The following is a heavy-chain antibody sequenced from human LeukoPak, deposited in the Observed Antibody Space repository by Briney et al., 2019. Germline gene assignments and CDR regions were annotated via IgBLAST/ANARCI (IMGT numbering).Heavy chain of an antibody. Sequence: GGSLRLSCAASGFTFSDFWMHWVRQAPGKGLEWVANIKQDGSEKYYVDSVKGRFTISRDNAKNSLYLQMNSLRAEDTAVYYCARDRGYCSGGSCYGDYWGQGTLVTASS. CDR2: IKQDGSEK. J-gene: IGHJ4*02. CDR1: GFTFSDFW. CDR3: ARDRGYCSGGSCYGDY. D-gene: IGHD2-15*01. V-gene: IGHV3-7*01.